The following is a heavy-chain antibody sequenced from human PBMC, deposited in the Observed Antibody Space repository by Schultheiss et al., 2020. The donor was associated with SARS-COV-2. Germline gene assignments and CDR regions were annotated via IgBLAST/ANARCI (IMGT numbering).Heavy chain of an antibody. D-gene: IGHD1-26*01. J-gene: IGHJ6*02. Sequence: SETLSLTCTVSGGSISSYYWSWIRQPPGKGLEWIGYIYYSGSTNYNPSLKSRVTISVDTSKNQFSLRLRSVTAADTAVYYCATWDLGYYGMDVWGQGTTVTVSS. CDR1: GGSISSYY. CDR2: IYYSGST. CDR3: ATWDLGYYGMDV. V-gene: IGHV4-59*12.